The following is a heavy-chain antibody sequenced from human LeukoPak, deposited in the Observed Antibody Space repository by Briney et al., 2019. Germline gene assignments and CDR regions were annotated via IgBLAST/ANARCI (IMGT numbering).Heavy chain of an antibody. CDR1: GFSFSSYS. V-gene: IGHV3-48*01. CDR3: ASWPVGWYGEDS. Sequence: GGSLRLSCAASGFSFSSYSMNWVRQAPGKGLEWVSYISAGSDPIDYADSVKGRFTISRDTPKNTLYLQMNSLRVEDTAVYYCASWPVGWYGEDSWGQGTLVTVSS. CDR2: ISAGSDPI. D-gene: IGHD6-19*01. J-gene: IGHJ4*02.